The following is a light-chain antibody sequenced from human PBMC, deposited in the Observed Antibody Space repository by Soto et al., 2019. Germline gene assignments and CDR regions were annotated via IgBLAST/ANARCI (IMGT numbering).Light chain of an antibody. CDR3: QQYNNWPRT. CDR1: QSVSSN. V-gene: IGKV3-15*01. J-gene: IGKJ1*01. Sequence: EIVMTQSPATLPVSPGERATLSCRASQSVSSNLAWYQQNPGQAPRLLIYGASTRATGIPARFSGSGSGTEFTLTISSLQSEDFAVYYCQQYNNWPRTFGQGTKVDIK. CDR2: GAS.